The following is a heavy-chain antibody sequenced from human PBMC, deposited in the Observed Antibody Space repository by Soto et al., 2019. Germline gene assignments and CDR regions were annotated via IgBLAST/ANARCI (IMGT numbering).Heavy chain of an antibody. J-gene: IGHJ4*02. D-gene: IGHD3-9*01. CDR3: TTEGYYDILTGWDIDY. V-gene: IGHV3-15*01. CDR1: GFAFSNAW. Sequence: EVQLVESGGGLVKPGGSLRLSCAASGFAFSNAWMSWVRQAPGKGLEWVGRIKSKTDGGTTDYAAPVKGRFTISGDDSKNTLYLQMNSLKTEDTAVYYCTTEGYYDILTGWDIDYWGQGTLVTVSS. CDR2: IKSKTDGGTT.